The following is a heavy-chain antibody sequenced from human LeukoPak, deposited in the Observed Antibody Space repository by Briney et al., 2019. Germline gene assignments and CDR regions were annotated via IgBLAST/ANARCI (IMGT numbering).Heavy chain of an antibody. Sequence: PGGSLRLSCAASGFTFSNYGMHWVRQAPGKGLQWVAVISFDGSNKDYADSVKGRFTISRDKSKNTLYLQMNSLRAEDTAVYYCAKLQSDGLRTYYGMDVWGQGTTVTVSS. J-gene: IGHJ6*02. CDR3: AKLQSDGLRTYYGMDV. V-gene: IGHV3-30*18. CDR2: ISFDGSNK. CDR1: GFTFSNYG. D-gene: IGHD4-17*01.